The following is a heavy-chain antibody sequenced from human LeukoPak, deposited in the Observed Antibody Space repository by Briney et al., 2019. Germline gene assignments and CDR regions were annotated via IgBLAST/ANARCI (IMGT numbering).Heavy chain of an antibody. CDR2: ISGSGDNT. Sequence: GGSLRLSCAASGFTFSSYAMNWVRQAPGKGLEWVSGISGSGDNTYYADSVKGRFTISRDNSKNTLYLQMDRLRVEDTAVYYCAMALDYWGQGTLVTVSS. CDR3: AMALDY. J-gene: IGHJ4*02. V-gene: IGHV3-23*01. CDR1: GFTFSSYA.